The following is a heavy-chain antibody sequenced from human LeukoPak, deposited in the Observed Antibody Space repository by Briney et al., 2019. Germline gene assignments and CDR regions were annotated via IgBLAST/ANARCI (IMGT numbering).Heavy chain of an antibody. CDR3: ARGQRPGWGEYFQH. CDR2: ISSSSSYI. D-gene: IGHD3-16*01. Sequence: PGGSLRLSCAASGFTFSSYSMNWVRQAPGKGLEWGSSISSSSSYIYYADSVKGRFTISRDNAKNSLYLQMNSLRVEDTAVYYCARGQRPGWGEYFQHWGQGTLVTVSS. CDR1: GFTFSSYS. V-gene: IGHV3-21*01. J-gene: IGHJ1*01.